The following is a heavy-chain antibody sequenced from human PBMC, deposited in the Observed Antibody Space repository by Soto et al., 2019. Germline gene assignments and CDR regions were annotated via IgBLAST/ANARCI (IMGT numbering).Heavy chain of an antibody. CDR3: ARRTSGWSFDY. J-gene: IGHJ4*02. CDR2: ISGSGGST. D-gene: IGHD6-19*01. Sequence: EVPLLESGGGLVQPGGSLRLSCAASGFTFSNYAMSCVRQAPGKGLEWVSAISGSGGSTYYADSVKGRFTFSRDNSKNTLYLQMNSLRAEDTAVYYCARRTSGWSFDYWGQGTLVTVSS. V-gene: IGHV3-23*01. CDR1: GFTFSNYA.